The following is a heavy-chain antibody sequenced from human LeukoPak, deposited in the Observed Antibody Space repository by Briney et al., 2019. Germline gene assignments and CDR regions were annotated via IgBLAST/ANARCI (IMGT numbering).Heavy chain of an antibody. J-gene: IGHJ6*02. CDR2: INPNSGGT. D-gene: IGHD3-9*01. CDR1: GYTFTGYY. V-gene: IGHV1-2*02. CDR3: ARDATYYDILTGYLYYYYYGMDV. Sequence: ASVKVSCRASGYTFTGYYMHWVRQAPGQGLEWMGWINPNSGGTNYAQKFQGRVTMTRDTSISTAYMELSRLRSDDTAVYYCARDATYYDILTGYLYYYYYGMDVWGQGTTVTVSS.